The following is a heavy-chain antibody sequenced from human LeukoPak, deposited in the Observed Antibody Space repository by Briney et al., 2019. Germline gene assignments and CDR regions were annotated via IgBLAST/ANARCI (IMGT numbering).Heavy chain of an antibody. CDR3: ARDRQYYYDSSGYYIPFDY. CDR1: GFTVSSNY. Sequence: GGSLRLSCAASGFTVSSNYMSWVRQAPGKGLEWVSVIYSGGSTYYADSVKGRFTISRDNSKNTLYLQMNSLRAEDTAVYYCARDRQYYYDSSGYYIPFDYWGQGTLVTVSS. CDR2: IYSGGST. D-gene: IGHD3-22*01. V-gene: IGHV3-53*01. J-gene: IGHJ4*02.